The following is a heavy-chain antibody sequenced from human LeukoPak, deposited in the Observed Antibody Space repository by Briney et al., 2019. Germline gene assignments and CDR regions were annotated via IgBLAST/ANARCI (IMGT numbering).Heavy chain of an antibody. J-gene: IGHJ4*02. CDR1: GFTFSSYS. Sequence: GGSLRLSCEASGFTFSSYSMTWVRQAPGKGLEWISYIGSSSSGSTTYYADAVKGRFTISRDDVKNSLYLQMNSLRAEDTAMYYCARRTQQQVYFDYWGRGTLVTVSS. V-gene: IGHV3-48*01. D-gene: IGHD6-13*01. CDR2: IGSSSSGSTT. CDR3: ARRTQQQVYFDY.